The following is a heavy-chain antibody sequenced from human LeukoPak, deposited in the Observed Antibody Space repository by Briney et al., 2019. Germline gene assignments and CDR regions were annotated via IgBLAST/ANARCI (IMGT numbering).Heavy chain of an antibody. D-gene: IGHD6-19*01. CDR2: IYYSGST. CDR1: GGSISSYY. Sequence: PSETLSLTCTVSGGSISSYYWSWIRQPPGKGLEWIGYIYYSGSTNYNPSLKSRVTISVDTSKNQFSLKLSSVTAADTAVYYCARELEEAVAGIFDYWGQGTLVTVSS. V-gene: IGHV4-59*12. CDR3: ARELEEAVAGIFDY. J-gene: IGHJ4*02.